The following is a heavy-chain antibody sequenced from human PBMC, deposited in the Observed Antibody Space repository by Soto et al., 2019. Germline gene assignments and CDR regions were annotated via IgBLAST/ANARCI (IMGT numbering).Heavy chain of an antibody. J-gene: IGHJ4*02. V-gene: IGHV1-3*01. CDR1: GYTFTSYA. CDR3: ARVIGGLYYFDY. D-gene: IGHD3-16*01. CDR2: INAGNGNT. Sequence: QVQLVQSGAEVKKPGASVKVSCKASGYTFTSYAMHWVRQAPGQRLEWMGWINAGNGNTKYSQKFQGRVTITRDTRARTAYMELSSLRSEDTAVYYCARVIGGLYYFDYWGQGTLVTVSS.